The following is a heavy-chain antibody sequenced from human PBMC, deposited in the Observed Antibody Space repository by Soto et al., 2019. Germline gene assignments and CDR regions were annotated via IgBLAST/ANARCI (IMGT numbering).Heavy chain of an antibody. D-gene: IGHD3-9*01. V-gene: IGHV3-23*01. CDR2: ISGSGGST. J-gene: IGHJ5*02. CDR3: AKDLGYFDWLPSGDWFDP. Sequence: PGGFLRLSCAASGFTFSSYAMSWVRQAPGKGLEWVSAISGSGGSTYYADSVKGRFTISRDNSKNTLYLQMNSLRAEDTAVYYCAKDLGYFDWLPSGDWFDPWGQGTLVTVSS. CDR1: GFTFSSYA.